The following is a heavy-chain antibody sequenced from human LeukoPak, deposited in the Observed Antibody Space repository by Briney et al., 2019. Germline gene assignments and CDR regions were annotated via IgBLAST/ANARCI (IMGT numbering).Heavy chain of an antibody. D-gene: IGHD3-3*01. CDR2: INPDSGYT. CDR3: ATDPRTTVFGTFRYYYMDV. J-gene: IGHJ6*03. Sequence: ASVKVSCKTSGYTLTDYYIHWVRQAPGQGLEWMGWINPDSGYTNYAQKFQGRVTMTRDTSTNTAYMELSRLTSDDTAVYYCATDPRTTVFGTFRYYYMDVWGEGTTVAVSS. V-gene: IGHV1-2*02. CDR1: GYTLTDYY.